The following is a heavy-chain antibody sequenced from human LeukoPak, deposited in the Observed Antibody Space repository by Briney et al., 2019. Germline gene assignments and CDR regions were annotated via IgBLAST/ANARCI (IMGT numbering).Heavy chain of an antibody. J-gene: IGHJ6*03. CDR3: AREELTGDIAGLMDV. D-gene: IGHD7-27*01. CDR2: TYYRSKWYS. Sequence: SQTHSLTCAISGDSVSRNSAAWNWIRQSPSRGLEWLGRTYYRSKWYSDYAVSVKSRITINPDTSKNQFSLQLNSVTPEDTAVYYCAREELTGDIAGLMDVWGKGTTVTVSS. CDR1: GDSVSRNSAA. V-gene: IGHV6-1*01.